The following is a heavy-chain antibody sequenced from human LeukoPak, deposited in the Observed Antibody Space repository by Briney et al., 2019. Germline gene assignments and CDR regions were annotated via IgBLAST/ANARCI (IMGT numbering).Heavy chain of an antibody. J-gene: IGHJ3*02. D-gene: IGHD6-13*01. CDR3: AKVDSSSWYVAFDM. CDR1: GFTFSTYA. CDR2: FSDSGGST. Sequence: GGSLRLSCAASGFTFSTYALTWVRQAPGKGLEWVSGFSDSGGSTYYADSVKGRLTISRDNSKNTLYLQMNSLRAEDTAVYYCAKVDSSSWYVAFDMWGQGTMVTVPS. V-gene: IGHV3-23*01.